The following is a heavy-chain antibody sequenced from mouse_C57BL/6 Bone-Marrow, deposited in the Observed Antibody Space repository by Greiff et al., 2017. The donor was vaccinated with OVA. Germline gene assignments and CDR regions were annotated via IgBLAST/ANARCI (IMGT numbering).Heavy chain of an antibody. J-gene: IGHJ3*01. CDR3: ARSRGAVGTWFAD. D-gene: IGHD3-3*01. CDR2: IDPSDSYT. CDR1: GYTFTSYW. Sequence: QVQLQQPGAELVKPGASVKLSCKASGYTFTSYWMQWVKQRPGQGLEWIGEIDPSDSYTNYNQKFKGKATLTVATSSSTAYMQLSSLTSEDSAVYYCARSRGAVGTWFADWGQGTLVTVSA. V-gene: IGHV1-50*01.